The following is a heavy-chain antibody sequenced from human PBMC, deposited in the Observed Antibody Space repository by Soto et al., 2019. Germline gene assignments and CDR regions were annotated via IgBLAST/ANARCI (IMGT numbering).Heavy chain of an antibody. CDR1: GGSISSYYW. CDR2: IFSNDEK. CDR3: ARTKTYYDYVWGSYRYLYWFDP. Sequence: ETLSLTCTVSGGSISSYYWSWIRQPPGKALEWLAHIFSNDEKSYSTSLKSRLTISKDTSKSQVVLTMTNMDPVDTATYYCARTKTYYDYVWGSYRYLYWFDPWGQGTLVTVSS. D-gene: IGHD3-16*02. V-gene: IGHV2-26*01. J-gene: IGHJ5*02.